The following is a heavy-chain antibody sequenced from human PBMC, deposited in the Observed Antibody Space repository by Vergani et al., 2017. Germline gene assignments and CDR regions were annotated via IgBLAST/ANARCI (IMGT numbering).Heavy chain of an antibody. CDR1: GYIITELS. V-gene: IGHV1-24*01. D-gene: IGHD2-15*01. CDR2: FDPEDGET. Sequence: QVQLVQSGAEVKKPGASVKVSCKVSGYIITELSMHWVRQAPGKGLEWMGGFDPEDGETIYAQKFQGRVTMTEDTSTDTAYMELSSLRSEDTAVYYCARTGGYCSGATCYSINWGQGTLVTVSS. CDR3: ARTGGYCSGATCYSIN. J-gene: IGHJ4*02.